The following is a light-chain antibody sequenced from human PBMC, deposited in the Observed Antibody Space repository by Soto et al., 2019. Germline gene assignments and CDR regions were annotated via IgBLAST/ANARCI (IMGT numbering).Light chain of an antibody. Sequence: QSVLTQPPSVSAAPGQKVTISCSGTTSNIGDSYVSWYQLLPGAAPKLLIYENNKRPSGIPDRFSGSKSGTSATLRVTGLQTGDEADYYCGTWDSSLSAVVFGGGTKVTVL. CDR3: GTWDSSLSAVV. J-gene: IGLJ2*01. CDR2: ENN. V-gene: IGLV1-51*01. CDR1: TSNIGDSY.